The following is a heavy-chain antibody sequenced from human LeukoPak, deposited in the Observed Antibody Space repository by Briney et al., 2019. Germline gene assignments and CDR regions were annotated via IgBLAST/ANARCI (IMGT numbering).Heavy chain of an antibody. CDR3: ARGHGDYAGYYYYGMDV. Sequence: SETLSLTCTVSGGSISSYYWSWIRQPPGKGLEWIGYIYYSGSTNYNPSLKSRVTISVDTSKNQFSLKLSSVTAADTAVYYCARGHGDYAGYYYYGMDVWGQGTTVTASS. CDR1: GGSISSYY. V-gene: IGHV4-59*01. J-gene: IGHJ6*02. CDR2: IYYSGST. D-gene: IGHD4-17*01.